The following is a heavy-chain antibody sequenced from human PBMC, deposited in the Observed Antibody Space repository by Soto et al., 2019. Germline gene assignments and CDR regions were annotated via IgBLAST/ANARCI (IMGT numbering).Heavy chain of an antibody. CDR1: GGSITTYMYY. Sequence: SETLSLTCSVSGGSITTYMYYWGWIRQSPGKGLEWIGSVQYGGGTHFNPSLKSRATTSVDASKNHFSLQLTFVTAADTAVYYCARHDCSGGSCLPHMDVWGKGITVTVSS. D-gene: IGHD2-15*01. CDR3: ARHDCSGGSCLPHMDV. CDR2: VQYGGGT. V-gene: IGHV4-39*01. J-gene: IGHJ6*03.